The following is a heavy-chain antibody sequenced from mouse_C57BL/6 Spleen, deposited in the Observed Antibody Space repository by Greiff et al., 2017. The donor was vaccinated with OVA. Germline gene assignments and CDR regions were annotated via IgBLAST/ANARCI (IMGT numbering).Heavy chain of an antibody. J-gene: IGHJ4*01. CDR3: ARRAGYYAMDY. CDR2: INPSDSYT. CDR1: GYTFTSYW. D-gene: IGHD3-3*01. Sequence: QVQLQQPGAELVKPGASVQLSCKASGYTFTSYWMQWVKQRPGQGLEWIGEINPSDSYTNYNQKFKGKATLTVDTSSSTAYMQLSSLTSEDSAVYYCARRAGYYAMDYWGQGTSVTVSS. V-gene: IGHV1-50*01.